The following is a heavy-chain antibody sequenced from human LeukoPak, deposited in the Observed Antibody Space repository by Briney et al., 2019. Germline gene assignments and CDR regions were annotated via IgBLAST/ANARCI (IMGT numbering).Heavy chain of an antibody. CDR2: ISSSGSTI. V-gene: IGHV3-11*01. CDR1: GFTFSNYY. D-gene: IGHD3-3*01. Sequence: GGSLSLSCAASGFTFSNYYLSWIRKPQGKGLEWVSYISSSGSTIYYADSVKGRFTISRDNAKNSLYLQMNSLRAEDTAVYYCARGPGYYDFWSGYYTDYWGQGTLVTVSS. J-gene: IGHJ4*02. CDR3: ARGPGYYDFWSGYYTDY.